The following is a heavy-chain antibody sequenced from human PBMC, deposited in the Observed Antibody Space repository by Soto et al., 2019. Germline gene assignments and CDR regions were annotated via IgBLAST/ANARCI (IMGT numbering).Heavy chain of an antibody. Sequence: QVQLVQSGAEVKKPGSSVKVSCKASGGTFSSYTISWVRQAPGQGLEWTGRIIPILGVANYAQKFQGRVTITADKSTSTAYMELSSLRSEDTAVYYCAKGSSGYVLFDPWGQGTLVTVSS. CDR1: GGTFSSYT. J-gene: IGHJ5*02. V-gene: IGHV1-69*02. CDR2: IIPILGVA. D-gene: IGHD3-22*01. CDR3: AKGSSGYVLFDP.